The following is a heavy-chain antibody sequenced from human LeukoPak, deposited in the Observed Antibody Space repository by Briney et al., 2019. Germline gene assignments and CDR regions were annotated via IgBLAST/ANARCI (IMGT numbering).Heavy chain of an antibody. J-gene: IGHJ4*02. V-gene: IGHV3-21*01. CDR2: ISSSSSYI. Sequence: GGSLRLSCAASGFTVSSNYMSWVRQAPGKGLEWVSSISSSSSYIYYADSVKGRFTISRDNAKNTLYLQMNSLRAEDTAVYYCARDIVATGYWGQGTLVTVSS. CDR3: ARDIVATGY. CDR1: GFTVSSNY. D-gene: IGHD5-12*01.